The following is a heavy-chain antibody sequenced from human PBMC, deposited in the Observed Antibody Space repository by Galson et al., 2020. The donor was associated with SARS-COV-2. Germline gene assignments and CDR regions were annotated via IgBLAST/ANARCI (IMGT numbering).Heavy chain of an antibody. V-gene: IGHV1-8*01. D-gene: IGHD3-3*01. J-gene: IGHJ6*03. CDR1: GYTFTSYD. CDR3: ARGVLRPRGIFGVVIPFYYMDV. Sequence: ASVKVSCKASGYTFTSYDINWVRQATGQGLGWMGWMNPNSGNTGYAQKFQGRVTMTRNTSISTAYMELSSLRSEDTAVYYCARGVLRPRGIFGVVIPFYYMDVWGKGTTVTVSS. CDR2: MNPNSGNT.